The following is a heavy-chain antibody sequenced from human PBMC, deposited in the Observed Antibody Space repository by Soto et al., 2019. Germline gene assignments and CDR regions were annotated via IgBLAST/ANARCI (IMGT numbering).Heavy chain of an antibody. J-gene: IGHJ4*02. CDR3: ARDESAGSSIRY. CDR2: ISNGGDYI. CDR1: GSPFSTYG. D-gene: IGHD3-3*02. V-gene: IGHV3-21*01. Sequence: EVQVVESGGGLVKPGGSLRLSCTASGSPFSTYGMNWVRQATVKGLEWISSISNGGDYIYYADPVQGRFTISRDNAKNSLYLQMNSLRAEDTAVYFCARDESAGSSIRYWGQGTLVTVSS.